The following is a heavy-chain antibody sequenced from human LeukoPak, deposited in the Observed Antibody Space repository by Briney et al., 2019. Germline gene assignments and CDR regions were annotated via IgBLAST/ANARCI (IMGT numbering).Heavy chain of an antibody. CDR1: GYSFTNSW. CDR3: ARHLGYGDHEGAFDI. CDR2: IYPGDSDA. J-gene: IGHJ3*02. Sequence: GESLKISCKGSGYSFTNSWIAWVRQMPGKGLEWMGIIYPGDSDARYSPSFQGQVTISADKSISTAYLQWSSLKASDTAMYYCARHLGYGDHEGAFDIWGQGTMVTVSS. D-gene: IGHD4-17*01. V-gene: IGHV5-51*01.